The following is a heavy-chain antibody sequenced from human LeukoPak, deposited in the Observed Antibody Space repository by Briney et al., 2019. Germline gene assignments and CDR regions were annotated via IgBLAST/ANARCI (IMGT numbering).Heavy chain of an antibody. CDR3: ARVSKKQWLIGYYFDY. V-gene: IGHV3-7*01. J-gene: IGHJ4*02. CDR2: IKQDGSEK. CDR1: GFTFSSYW. Sequence: GGSLRLSCEASGFTFSSYWMSWVRQAPGKGLEWVANIKQDGSEKNSVDSVKGRFTISRDNAKNSLYLQMVSLRAEDTAVYYCARVSKKQWLIGYYFDYWGQGTRVTVS. D-gene: IGHD6-19*01.